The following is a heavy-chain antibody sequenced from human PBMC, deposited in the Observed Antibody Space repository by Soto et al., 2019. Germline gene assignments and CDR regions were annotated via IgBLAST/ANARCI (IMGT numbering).Heavy chain of an antibody. Sequence: SVKVSCKASGGTFSSYAISWVRQAPGQGLEWMGGIIPIFGTANYAQKFQGRVTITADESTSTAYMELSSLRSEDTAVYYCARGIAAAGTGRASYYYYYYGMDVWGQGTTVTVSS. CDR3: ARGIAAAGTGRASYYYYYYGMDV. V-gene: IGHV1-69*13. J-gene: IGHJ6*02. CDR1: GGTFSSYA. CDR2: IIPIFGTA. D-gene: IGHD6-13*01.